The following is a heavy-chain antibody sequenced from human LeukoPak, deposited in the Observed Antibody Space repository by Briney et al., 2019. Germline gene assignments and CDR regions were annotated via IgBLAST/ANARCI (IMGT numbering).Heavy chain of an antibody. D-gene: IGHD7-27*01. CDR1: GFTFSSYW. Sequence: GGSLRLSCAASGFTFSSYWMSWVRQAPGKGLEWVANIKRDGSEKQYVDSVKGRFAISRDNAENSLYLQMNSLKAEDTAVYYCGRFTRSGDSVYWGQGTLVTVSS. CDR2: IKRDGSEK. CDR3: GRFTRSGDSVY. V-gene: IGHV3-7*04. J-gene: IGHJ4*02.